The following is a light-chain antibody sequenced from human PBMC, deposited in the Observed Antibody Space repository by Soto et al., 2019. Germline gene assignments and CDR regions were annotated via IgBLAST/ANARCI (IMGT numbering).Light chain of an antibody. V-gene: IGLV3-21*04. CDR1: NIGSKS. J-gene: IGLJ2*01. CDR3: QVWDTGSDQGV. Sequence: SSELAQPPSVSVAPGKTASITCGGNNIGSKSVLWYQQKAGQAPVLLIYYDRYRPSGIPERFSGSNSGNTATLTISRVEAGDEADYYCQVWDTGSDQGVFGGGTKVTVL. CDR2: YDR.